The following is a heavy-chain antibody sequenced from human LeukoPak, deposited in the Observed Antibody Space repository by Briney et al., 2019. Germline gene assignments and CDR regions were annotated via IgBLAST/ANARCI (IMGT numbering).Heavy chain of an antibody. V-gene: IGHV3-64D*06. Sequence: GGSLRLSCSASGFTFSSYAMHWVRQAPGEELEYISGVTSDGGTTYHADSVKGRFTISRDNSKNTLYLQMGSLRVEDTAVYYCVKVSSTVGATYFDYWGQGTLVTVSS. D-gene: IGHD1-26*01. CDR1: GFTFSSYA. CDR2: VTSDGGTT. J-gene: IGHJ4*02. CDR3: VKVSSTVGATYFDY.